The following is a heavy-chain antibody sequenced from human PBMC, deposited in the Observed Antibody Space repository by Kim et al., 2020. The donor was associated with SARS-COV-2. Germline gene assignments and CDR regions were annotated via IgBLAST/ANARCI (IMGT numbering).Heavy chain of an antibody. Sequence: ASVKVSCKASGYTFTSYAMHWVRQAPGQRLEWMGWINAGNGNTKYSQKFQGRVTITRDTSASTAYMELSSLRSEDKAVYYCARGSRKTGFTIFGPPRGSGGMDVWGQGTTVTVSS. D-gene: IGHD3-3*01. J-gene: IGHJ6*02. CDR2: INAGNGNT. CDR3: ARGSRKTGFTIFGPPRGSGGMDV. V-gene: IGHV1-3*01. CDR1: GYTFTSYA.